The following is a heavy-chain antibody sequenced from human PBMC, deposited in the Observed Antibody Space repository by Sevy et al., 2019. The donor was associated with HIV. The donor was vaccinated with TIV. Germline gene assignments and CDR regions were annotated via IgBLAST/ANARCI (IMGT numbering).Heavy chain of an antibody. Sequence: ASVKVSCKVSGYTLSELSMHWVRQAPGKGLEWMGGFDEDGETLYAQKFQGRVTMTEDTSTDTAYMELSSLRSEDTAVYYCATDIVVARDYWGQGTLVTLSS. D-gene: IGHD2-2*01. V-gene: IGHV1-24*01. CDR2: FDEDGET. CDR3: ATDIVVARDY. J-gene: IGHJ4*02. CDR1: GYTLSELS.